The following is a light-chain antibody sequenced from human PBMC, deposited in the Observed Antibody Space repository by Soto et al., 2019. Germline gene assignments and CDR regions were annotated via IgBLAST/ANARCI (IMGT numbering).Light chain of an antibody. CDR3: AAWDDRLISPL. J-gene: IGLJ2*01. Sequence: QSVLTQPPSASGTPGQRVTISCSGSNSNIGGNYVYWYQHLPGTAPKLLIYRNNKRPSGVPDRFSGSKSGTSASLAISGLRSEDEADYYCAAWDDRLISPLLGGGTKLTVL. V-gene: IGLV1-47*01. CDR1: NSNIGGNY. CDR2: RNN.